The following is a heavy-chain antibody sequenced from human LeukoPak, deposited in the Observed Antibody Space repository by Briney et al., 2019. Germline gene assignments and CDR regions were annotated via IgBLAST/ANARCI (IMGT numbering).Heavy chain of an antibody. D-gene: IGHD6-19*01. J-gene: IGHJ4*02. CDR3: ARASSGWSKGSFDY. V-gene: IGHV4-59*01. CDR2: IYSSGST. CDR1: GGSISNFY. Sequence: SETLSLTCTVSGGSISNFYWSWIRQSPGKALEWIGYIYSSGSTTHTPPPKSRVSISVDTSKNQCSLRWSSVTAADTAVYYCARASSGWSKGSFDYWGQGTLVTVSS.